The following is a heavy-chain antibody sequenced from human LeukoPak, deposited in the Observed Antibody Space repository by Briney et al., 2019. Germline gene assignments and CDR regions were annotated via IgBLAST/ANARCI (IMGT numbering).Heavy chain of an antibody. CDR1: GDSVSTDSAG. V-gene: IGHV6-1*01. CDR3: ARGWLQSGFHY. Sequence: PSQTLSLTCAISGDSVSTDSAGWNWIRQSPSRGLEWLGRTYYKSNWYNDYAVSVKSQITINADTSRNQFSLQLNSVTPEDTAVYYCARGWLQSGFHYWGQGTLVTVSS. J-gene: IGHJ4*02. D-gene: IGHD5-24*01. CDR2: TYYKSNWYN.